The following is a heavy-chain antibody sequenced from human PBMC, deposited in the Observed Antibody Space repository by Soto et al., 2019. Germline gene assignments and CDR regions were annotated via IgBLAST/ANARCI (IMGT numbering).Heavy chain of an antibody. D-gene: IGHD6-6*01. V-gene: IGHV5-10-1*01. CDR2: IDPSDSYT. CDR3: AREGNLEYSSSSSGYYYYYYGMDV. J-gene: IGHJ6*02. CDR1: GYSFNSYW. Sequence: GESLKISCKGSGYSFNSYWISWVRQMPGKGLEWMGRIDPSDSYTNYSPSFQGHVTISADKSISTAYLQWSSLKASDTAMYYCAREGNLEYSSSSSGYYYYYYGMDVWGQGTTVTVSS.